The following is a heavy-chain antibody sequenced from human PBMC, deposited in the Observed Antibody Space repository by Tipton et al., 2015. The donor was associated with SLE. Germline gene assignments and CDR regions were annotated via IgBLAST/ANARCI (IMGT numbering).Heavy chain of an antibody. J-gene: IGHJ4*02. D-gene: IGHD2-21*02. V-gene: IGHV4-4*02. CDR1: GGSINSSNW. CDR3: AVGSDCSQ. Sequence: SLRLSCVVSGGSINSSNWWSWVRQPPGKGLEWIGEIYHSGNTNYNPSLKSRVTISVDKSKNQLSLKLSSVTAADTAVYYCAVGSDCSQWGQGTPVTVSP. CDR2: IYHSGNT.